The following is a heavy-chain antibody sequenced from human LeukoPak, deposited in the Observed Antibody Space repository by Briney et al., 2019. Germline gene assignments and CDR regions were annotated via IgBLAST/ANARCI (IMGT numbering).Heavy chain of an antibody. D-gene: IGHD3-10*01. CDR1: GFTFSAYG. CDR2: ISGSGDST. Sequence: GGSLRLSCAASGFTFSAYGMSWVRQAPGKGLEWVSAISGSGDSTFYADSVKGRFTISRDNSKNTLYLQMNSLRAEDTAAYYCASHYGSGSNNWLDLWGQGTLVTVSS. CDR3: ASHYGSGSNNWLDL. J-gene: IGHJ5*02. V-gene: IGHV3-23*01.